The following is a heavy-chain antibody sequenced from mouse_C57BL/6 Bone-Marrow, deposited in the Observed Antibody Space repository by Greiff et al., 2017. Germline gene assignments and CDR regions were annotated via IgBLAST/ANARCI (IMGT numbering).Heavy chain of an antibody. CDR3: ARKTGYGNFSSYWYFDV. CDR1: GYTFTDYY. V-gene: IGHV1-19*01. CDR2: INPYNGGT. J-gene: IGHJ1*03. D-gene: IGHD2-10*02. Sequence: EVQLQQSGPVLVKPGASVKMSCKASGYTFTDYYMNWVKQSHGKSLEWIGVINPYNGGTSYNQKFKGKATLTVDKSSSTAYMELNSLTSEDSAVYYCARKTGYGNFSSYWYFDVWGTGTTVTVSS.